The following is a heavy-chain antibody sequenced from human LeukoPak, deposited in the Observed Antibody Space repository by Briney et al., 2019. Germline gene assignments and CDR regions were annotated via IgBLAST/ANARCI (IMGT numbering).Heavy chain of an antibody. J-gene: IGHJ4*02. Sequence: GRSLRLSSVASGFTFSSYGMRWVRQAPGKGLEWVAVIWYDGSNKYYADSVKGRFTISRDNSKNTLYLQMSSLRAEDTAVYYCARDAGSYYFDYWGQGPLVTVSS. CDR2: IWYDGSNK. CDR3: ARDAGSYYFDY. D-gene: IGHD1-26*01. V-gene: IGHV3-33*01. CDR1: GFTFSSYG.